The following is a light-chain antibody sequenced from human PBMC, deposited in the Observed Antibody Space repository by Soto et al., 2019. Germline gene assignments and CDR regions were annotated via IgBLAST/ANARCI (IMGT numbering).Light chain of an antibody. CDR3: QQYGAYWT. Sequence: IQMTQSPSTLSAFVGDRVTITCRASQNIGRSLAWYQQKPGETPKVLVYDASSLKSGVPSRFSGSGSGTEFTLTISGLQPDDFATYYCQQYGAYWTFGQGTKVDIK. V-gene: IGKV1-5*01. J-gene: IGKJ1*01. CDR1: QNIGRS. CDR2: DAS.